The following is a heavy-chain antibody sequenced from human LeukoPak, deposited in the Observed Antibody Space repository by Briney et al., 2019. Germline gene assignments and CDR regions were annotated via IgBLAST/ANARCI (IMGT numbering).Heavy chain of an antibody. Sequence: PSQTLSLTCTVSGGSISSGDYYWSWIRQPPGKGLEWIGYIYYSGSTYYNPSLKSRVTISVDTSKNQFSLKLSSVTAADTAVYYCARSRITIFGVVITPTFDYWGQGTLVTVSS. CDR1: GGSISSGDYY. J-gene: IGHJ4*02. D-gene: IGHD3-3*01. CDR3: ARSRITIFGVVITPTFDY. CDR2: IYYSGST. V-gene: IGHV4-30-4*01.